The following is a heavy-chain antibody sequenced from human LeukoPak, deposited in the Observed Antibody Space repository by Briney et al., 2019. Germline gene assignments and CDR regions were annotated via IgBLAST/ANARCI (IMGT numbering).Heavy chain of an antibody. J-gene: IGHJ5*02. CDR2: IYTSGST. D-gene: IGHD3-3*01. V-gene: IGHV4-4*07. CDR3: ARDSFYDFWSGPGNWFDP. Sequence: SETLSLTCTVSGGSISSYYWTWIRQPAGKGLEWIGRIYTSGSTNYNPSLKSRVTMSVDTSKKQFSLKLSSVTAADTAVYYCARDSFYDFWSGPGNWFDPWGQGTLVTVSS. CDR1: GGSISSYY.